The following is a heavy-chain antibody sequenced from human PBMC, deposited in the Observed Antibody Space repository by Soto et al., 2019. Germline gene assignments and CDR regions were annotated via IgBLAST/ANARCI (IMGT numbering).Heavy chain of an antibody. CDR1: GYTFTGYY. Sequence: SVKVSCKASGYTFTGYYMHWVRQAPVQGLEWMGWINPNSGGTNYAQKFQGRVTMTRDTSISTAYMELSRLRSDDTAVYYCARDRSSSSWYDANYYYYGMDVWGQGTTVTVSS. D-gene: IGHD6-13*01. V-gene: IGHV1-2*02. J-gene: IGHJ6*02. CDR2: INPNSGGT. CDR3: ARDRSSSSWYDANYYYYGMDV.